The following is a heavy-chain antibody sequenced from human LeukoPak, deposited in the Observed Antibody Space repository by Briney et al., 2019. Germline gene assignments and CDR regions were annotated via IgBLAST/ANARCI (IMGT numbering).Heavy chain of an antibody. CDR1: GGSFSGYY. CDR2: INHSGST. J-gene: IGHJ4*02. CDR3: ARGNASHDSSGYRPENFDY. V-gene: IGHV4-34*01. Sequence: NPSETLSLTCAVYGGSFSGYYWSWIRQPPGKGLEWIGEINHSGSTNYNPSLKSRVTISVDTSKNQFSLKLSSVTAADTAVYYCARGNASHDSSGYRPENFDYWGQGTLVTVSS. D-gene: IGHD3-22*01.